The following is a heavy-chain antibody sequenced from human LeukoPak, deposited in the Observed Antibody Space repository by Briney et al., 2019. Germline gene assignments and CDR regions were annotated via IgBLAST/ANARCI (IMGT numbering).Heavy chain of an antibody. CDR2: IYPGDSDT. CDR3: AIRGDGSASATPAD. J-gene: IGHJ4*02. Sequence: GEPLKISCKGSGYSFTSYWIAWVRQMPGKGLEWMGIIYPGDSDTRYSPSFQGQVTISVDKSISTAYLQWSSLKASDTAMYYCAIRGDGSASATPADWGQGTLVIVSS. V-gene: IGHV5-51*01. D-gene: IGHD3-10*01. CDR1: GYSFTSYW.